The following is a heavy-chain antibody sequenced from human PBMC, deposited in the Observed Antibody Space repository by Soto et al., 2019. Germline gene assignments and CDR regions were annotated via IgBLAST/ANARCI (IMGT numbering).Heavy chain of an antibody. J-gene: IGHJ4*02. CDR2: IGSSGTNI. CDR1: GFSFTSYE. Sequence: EVQLVESGGGLVQPGRSLRLSCAASGFSFTSYEFNWVRQAPGKGLEWISYIGSSGTNIYYAPSVKGRFTVSRDNAKNELYRKRNSWRAEDTVFFYGGRGELNCGGDCFAFWGQGAPFPVPS. CDR3: GRGELNCGGDCFAF. D-gene: IGHD2-21*01. V-gene: IGHV3-48*03.